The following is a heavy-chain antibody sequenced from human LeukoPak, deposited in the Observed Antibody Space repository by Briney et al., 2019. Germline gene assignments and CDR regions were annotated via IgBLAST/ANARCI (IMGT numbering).Heavy chain of an antibody. J-gene: IGHJ6*03. V-gene: IGHV3-23*01. CDR3: AKRGGLPPLDYYYYYMDV. Sequence: GGSLRLSCAASGFTFSSYAMSWVRQAPGKGLEWVSSITSSGGSTYYADSVKGRFTISRDNSKNTLYLQMNSLRAEDTAVYYCAKRGGLPPLDYYYYYMDVWGKGTTVTVSS. D-gene: IGHD2-21*02. CDR1: GFTFSSYA. CDR2: ITSSGGST.